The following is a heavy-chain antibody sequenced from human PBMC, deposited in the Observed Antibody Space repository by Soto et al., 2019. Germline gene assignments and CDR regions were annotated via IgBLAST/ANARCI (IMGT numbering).Heavy chain of an antibody. CDR3: AKDQSWAPTDFDL. J-gene: IGHJ2*01. CDR1: GFTFSSYA. D-gene: IGHD1-1*01. CDR2: ISGSGGST. V-gene: IGHV3-23*01. Sequence: HPGGSLRLSCAASGFTFSSYAMSWVRQAPGKGLEWVSAISGSGGSTYYAGSVKGRFTISRDNSKNTLYLQMNSLRAEDTAVYYCAKDQSWAPTDFDLWGRGTLVTVSS.